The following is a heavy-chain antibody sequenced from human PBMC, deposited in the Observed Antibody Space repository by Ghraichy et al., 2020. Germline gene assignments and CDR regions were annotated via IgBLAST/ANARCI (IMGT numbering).Heavy chain of an antibody. J-gene: IGHJ4*02. Sequence: SVKGSCKASGYTFTSYDINWVRQATGQGLEWMGWMNPNSGNTGYAQKFQGRVTMTRNTSISTAYMELSSLRSEDTAVYYCARGTTIFGVVIYWGQGTLVTVSS. CDR3: ARGTTIFGVVIY. CDR1: GYTFTSYD. V-gene: IGHV1-8*01. CDR2: MNPNSGNT. D-gene: IGHD3-3*01.